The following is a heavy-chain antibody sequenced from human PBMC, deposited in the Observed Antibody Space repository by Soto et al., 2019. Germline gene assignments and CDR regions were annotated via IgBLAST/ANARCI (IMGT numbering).Heavy chain of an antibody. CDR1: GYSFTSYW. D-gene: IGHD2-15*01. J-gene: IGHJ5*02. V-gene: IGHV5-51*01. CDR2: IYPGDSDT. Sequence: RGESLKISCKGSGYSFTSYWIGWVRQMPGKGLEWMGIIYPGDSDTRYSPSFQGQVTTSADKSISTAYLQWSSLKASDTAMYYCARLDRYCSGGSCYSRGRWFDPWGQGTLVTVSS. CDR3: ARLDRYCSGGSCYSRGRWFDP.